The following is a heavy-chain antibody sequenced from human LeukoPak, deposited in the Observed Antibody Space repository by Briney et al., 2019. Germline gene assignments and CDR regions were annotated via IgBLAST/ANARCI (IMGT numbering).Heavy chain of an antibody. CDR3: ARGVVPAAMMAGAYYYYYYMDV. Sequence: ASVKVSCKASGYTFTTHGIAWVRQAPGQGLEWMGWMNPNSGNTVYAQKFQGRVTMTRNTSISTAYMELSSLRSEDTAVYYCARGVVPAAMMAGAYYYYYYMDVWGKGTTVTVSS. J-gene: IGHJ6*03. CDR1: GYTFTTHG. V-gene: IGHV1-8*02. CDR2: MNPNSGNT. D-gene: IGHD2-2*01.